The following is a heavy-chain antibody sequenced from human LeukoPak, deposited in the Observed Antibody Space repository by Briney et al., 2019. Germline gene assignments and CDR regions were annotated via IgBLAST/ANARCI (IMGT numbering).Heavy chain of an antibody. CDR1: GFTFRSHA. Sequence: GGSLRLSCVGSGFTFRSHAMSWVRQAPEKGLEFISGIYENGGTTYYADSVKGRFSISRDNSKNTLYLQMDSLRGEDTAVYYCAKDFRIGYSAHFDYWGQGALVTVSS. CDR3: AKDFRIGYSAHFDY. V-gene: IGHV3-23*01. D-gene: IGHD2-21*01. J-gene: IGHJ4*02. CDR2: IYENGGTT.